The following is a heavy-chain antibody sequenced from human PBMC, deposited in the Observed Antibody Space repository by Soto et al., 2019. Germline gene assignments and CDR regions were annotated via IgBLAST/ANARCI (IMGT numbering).Heavy chain of an antibody. CDR3: ARPALLVTTFDY. D-gene: IGHD4-17*01. V-gene: IGHV3-33*01. Sequence: QERLVESGGGVVQPGRSLRLSCAASGFTFSDYAMHWVRQAPGKGLEWVAVIWHDGTIKYYADSVKGRFTISRDNSKNTLYLQMNNLRAEDTAVYYCARPALLVTTFDYWGQGTLVTVSS. J-gene: IGHJ4*02. CDR2: IWHDGTIK. CDR1: GFTFSDYA.